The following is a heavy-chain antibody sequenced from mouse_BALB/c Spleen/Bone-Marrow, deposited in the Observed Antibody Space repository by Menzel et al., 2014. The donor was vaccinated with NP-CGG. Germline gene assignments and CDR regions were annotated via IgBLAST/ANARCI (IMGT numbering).Heavy chain of an antibody. J-gene: IGHJ4*01. Sequence: DVKLVESGAELVKPGASVKLSCTASGFNIKDTYMHWVKQRPEQGLEWIGRIDPANGNTKYDPKLQGKATITADTSSNTAYLQLSSLTSEDTAVYYCARRTRYAMDYWGQGTSVTVSS. CDR3: ARRTRYAMDY. D-gene: IGHD3-3*01. CDR1: GFNIKDTY. CDR2: IDPANGNT. V-gene: IGHV14-3*02.